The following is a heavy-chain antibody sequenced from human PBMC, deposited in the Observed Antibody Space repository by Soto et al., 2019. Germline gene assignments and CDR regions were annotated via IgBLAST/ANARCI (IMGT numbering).Heavy chain of an antibody. Sequence: QVQLQESGPGLVKPSETLSLTCTVSGGSISSYYWSWIRQPPGKGLEWIGYIYYSGSTNYNPSLKSRVTISVDTSKDQFSLKLSSVTAADTAVYYCAMTLFGWWIWFDPWGQGTLVTVSS. D-gene: IGHD3-10*02. CDR2: IYYSGST. CDR1: GGSISSYY. V-gene: IGHV4-59*01. J-gene: IGHJ5*02. CDR3: AMTLFGWWIWFDP.